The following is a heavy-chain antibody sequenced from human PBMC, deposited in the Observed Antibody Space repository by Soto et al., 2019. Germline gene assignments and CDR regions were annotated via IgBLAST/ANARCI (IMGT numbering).Heavy chain of an antibody. J-gene: IGHJ6*02. CDR1: CYTFTSYG. CDR3: AREAIAAAATAYYYGMDV. D-gene: IGHD6-13*01. V-gene: IGHV1-18*01. Sequence: SAEVSFKASCYTFTSYGISWVREAPGQGLEWMGWISAYNGNTNYAQKLQGRVTMTTDTSTSTAYMELRSLRSDDTAVYYCAREAIAAAATAYYYGMDVWGQGTTVSVSS. CDR2: ISAYNGNT.